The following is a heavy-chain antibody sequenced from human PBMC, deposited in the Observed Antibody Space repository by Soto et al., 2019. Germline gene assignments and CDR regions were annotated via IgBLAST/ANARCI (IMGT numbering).Heavy chain of an antibody. D-gene: IGHD3-3*01. V-gene: IGHV1-18*04. CDR1: GYTFTSYG. CDR3: ARGSMIFGVVHNCFDP. CDR2: ISAYNGNT. J-gene: IGHJ5*02. Sequence: ASVKVSCKASGYTFTSYGISWVRQAPGQGLEWMGWISAYNGNTNYAQKFQGRVTITADESTSTAYMELSSLRSEDTAVYYCARGSMIFGVVHNCFDPWGQGTLVTVSS.